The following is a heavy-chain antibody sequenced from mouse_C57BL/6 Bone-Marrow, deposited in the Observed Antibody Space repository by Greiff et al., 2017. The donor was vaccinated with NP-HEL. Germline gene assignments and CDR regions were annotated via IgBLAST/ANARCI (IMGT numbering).Heavy chain of an antibody. D-gene: IGHD1-1*01. J-gene: IGHJ2*01. Sequence: EVQLVESGGGLVKPGGSLKLSCAASGFTFSSYAMSWVRQTPEKRLEWVATISDGGSYTYSPDNVKGRFTISRDNAKNNLYLQMSHLKSEDTTMYYCARHYYGSPYFDYWGQGTTLTVSS. CDR1: GFTFSSYA. CDR3: ARHYYGSPYFDY. V-gene: IGHV5-4*01. CDR2: ISDGGSYT.